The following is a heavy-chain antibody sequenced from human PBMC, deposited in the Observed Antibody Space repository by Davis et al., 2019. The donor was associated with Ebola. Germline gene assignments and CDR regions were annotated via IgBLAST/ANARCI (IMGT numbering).Heavy chain of an antibody. CDR1: GFTFSSYA. CDR3: AKRDDFWSGYYSDNGFDY. V-gene: IGHV3-23*01. J-gene: IGHJ4*02. Sequence: LSLTCAASGFTFSSYAMSWVRQAPGKGLEWVSAISGSGGSTYYADSVKGRFTISRDNSKNTLYLQMNSLRAEDTAVYYCAKRDDFWSGYYSDNGFDYWGQGTLVTVSS. CDR2: ISGSGGST. D-gene: IGHD3-3*01.